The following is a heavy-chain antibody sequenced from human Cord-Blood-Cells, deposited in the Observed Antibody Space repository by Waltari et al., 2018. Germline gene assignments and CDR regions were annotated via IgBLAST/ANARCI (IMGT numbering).Heavy chain of an antibody. CDR3: AREHRNGSGSSYYYYYMDV. CDR1: GFTFSDYY. J-gene: IGHJ6*03. D-gene: IGHD3-10*01. V-gene: IGHV3-11*04. CDR2: ISSSGSTI. Sequence: VQLVESGGGLVKPGGSLRLSCAASGFTFSDYYMSWIRQAPGKGLEWVSYISSSGSTIYYADSVKGRITLSRDNAKNSLYLQMNSLRAEDTAVYYCAREHRNGSGSSYYYYYMDVWGKGTTVTVSS.